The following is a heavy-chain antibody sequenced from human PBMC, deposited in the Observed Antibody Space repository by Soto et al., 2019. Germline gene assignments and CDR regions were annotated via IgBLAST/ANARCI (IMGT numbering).Heavy chain of an antibody. D-gene: IGHD3-3*01. V-gene: IGHV4-34*01. Sequence: PSETLSLTCAVYGGSFSGYYWSWIRQPPGKGLEWIGEINHSGSTNYNPSLKSRVTISVDTSKNQFSLKLSSVTAADTAVYYCARGHYDFWSGYSYYYYYYYMDVWGKGTTVTVSS. CDR2: INHSGST. CDR1: GGSFSGYY. CDR3: ARGHYDFWSGYSYYYYYYYMDV. J-gene: IGHJ6*03.